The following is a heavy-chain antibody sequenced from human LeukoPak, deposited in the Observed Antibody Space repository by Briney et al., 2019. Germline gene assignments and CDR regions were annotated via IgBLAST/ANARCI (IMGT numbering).Heavy chain of an antibody. Sequence: PGGSLRLSCAASGFTFSSYAMTWVRQAPGKGLEWVSGISGRGGSTYYADSVKGRFTISRDNSKNTLYLQMNSLRAEDTAVYSCARVGVPQYAFDIWGQGTWVTVSS. D-gene: IGHD2-2*01. CDR3: ARVGVPQYAFDI. CDR2: ISGRGGST. CDR1: GFTFSSYA. V-gene: IGHV3-23*01. J-gene: IGHJ3*02.